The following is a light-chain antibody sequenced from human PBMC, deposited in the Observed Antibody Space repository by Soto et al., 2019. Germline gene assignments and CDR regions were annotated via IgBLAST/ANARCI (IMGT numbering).Light chain of an antibody. J-gene: IGKJ1*01. V-gene: IGKV1-39*01. CDR3: QQIYAAPVT. Sequence: DIQMTQSPPSLSASVGDRVTITCRASQSIFRSLNWYQQKPGKAPKLLIYAASNLHSGVPSRFSGSESGTDFILTISSLQPEDFATYYCQQIYAAPVTFGQGTKVEIK. CDR2: AAS. CDR1: QSIFRS.